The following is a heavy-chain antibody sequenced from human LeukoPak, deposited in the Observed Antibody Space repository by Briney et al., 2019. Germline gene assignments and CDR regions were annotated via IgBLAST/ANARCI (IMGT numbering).Heavy chain of an antibody. D-gene: IGHD1-26*01. CDR2: INPNSGGT. CDR3: ARDPVQSTLLDY. CDR1: GYTFTSYY. J-gene: IGHJ4*02. Sequence: ASVKVSCKASGYTFTSYYMHWVRQAPGQGLEWMGRINPNSGGTNYAQKFQGRVTMTRDTSISTAYMELSRLRSDDTAVYYCARDPVQSTLLDYWGQGTLVTVSS. V-gene: IGHV1-2*06.